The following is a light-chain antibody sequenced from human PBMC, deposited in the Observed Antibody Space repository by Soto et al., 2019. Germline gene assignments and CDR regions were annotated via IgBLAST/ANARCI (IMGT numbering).Light chain of an antibody. CDR1: QSISSY. J-gene: IGKJ3*01. CDR3: QQSYSTLFT. Sequence: DIQMTQSPSSLSASVGDRVTITCRASQSISSYLNWYQQKPGKAPKLLIYAASSLQSGVPSRFSGNGSGTDFTLTISSLQPEDFAIYYCQQSYSTLFTFGPGTKVNIK. V-gene: IGKV1-39*01. CDR2: AAS.